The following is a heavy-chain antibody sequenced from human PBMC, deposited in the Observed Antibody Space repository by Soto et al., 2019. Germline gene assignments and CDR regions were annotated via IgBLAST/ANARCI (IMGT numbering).Heavy chain of an antibody. D-gene: IGHD6-19*01. J-gene: IGHJ4*02. CDR3: AKGLDTGWYFFDH. CDR2: MSTSGGT. CDR1: GFTFSTHD. Sequence: QLLESGGGLVQPGGSLRVSCAASGFTFSTHDMSWVRQAPGKGLEWVSTMSTSGGTYYADSVKGRFTISRDNSKKTLYLQMNSLRAEDTAVYYCAKGLDTGWYFFDHWGQETLVTVSS. V-gene: IGHV3-23*01.